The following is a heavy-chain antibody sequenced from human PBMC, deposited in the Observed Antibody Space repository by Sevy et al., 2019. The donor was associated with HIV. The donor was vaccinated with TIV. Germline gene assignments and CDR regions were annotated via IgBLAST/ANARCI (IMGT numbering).Heavy chain of an antibody. V-gene: IGHV3-23*01. CDR1: GFTFSSYA. CDR2: ISGSGGST. J-gene: IGHJ5*02. Sequence: GGSLRLSCAASGFTFSSYAMSWVRQAPGKGLEWVSAISGSGGSTYYADSVKGRFTISRDNSKHTLYLQMNSLRAEDTAVYYCAKGPKDVAGRGGVWFDPWGQGPLVTVSS. CDR3: AKGPKDVAGRGGVWFDP. D-gene: IGHD2-15*01.